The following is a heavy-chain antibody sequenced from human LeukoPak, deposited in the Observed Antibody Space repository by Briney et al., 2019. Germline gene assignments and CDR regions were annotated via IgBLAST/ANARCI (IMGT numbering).Heavy chain of an antibody. CDR3: ARLRVRRDAFDI. CDR2: IYYSGST. CDR1: GGSISSYY. Sequence: SETLSLTCTVSGGSISSYYWSWLRQPPGKGLEWIGYIYYSGSTNYNPSLKSRVTISVDTSKNQFSLKLSSVTAADTAVYYCARLRVRRDAFDIWGQGTMVTVSS. J-gene: IGHJ3*02. V-gene: IGHV4-59*01.